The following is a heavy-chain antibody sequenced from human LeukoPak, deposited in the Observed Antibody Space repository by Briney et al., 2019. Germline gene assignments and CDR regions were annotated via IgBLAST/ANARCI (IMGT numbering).Heavy chain of an antibody. J-gene: IGHJ3*02. V-gene: IGHV4-34*01. CDR3: ARHGDVQLELIDAFDI. CDR1: GGSFSGYY. Sequence: SETLSLTCAVYGGSFSGYYWSWLRQPPGKGLEWIGEINHSGSTNYNPSLKSRVTISVDTSKNQFSLKLSSVTAADTPVYYCARHGDVQLELIDAFDIWGQGTMVTVSS. CDR2: INHSGST. D-gene: IGHD1-26*01.